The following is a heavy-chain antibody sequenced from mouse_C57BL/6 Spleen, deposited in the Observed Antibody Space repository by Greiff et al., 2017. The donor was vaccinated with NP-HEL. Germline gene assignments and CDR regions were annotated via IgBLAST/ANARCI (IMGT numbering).Heavy chain of an antibody. J-gene: IGHJ4*01. V-gene: IGHV5-9-1*02. CDR1: GFTFSSYA. D-gene: IGHD2-4*01. Sequence: EVKVVESGEGLVMPGGSLKLSCAASGFTFSSYAMSWVRQTPEKRLEWVAYISSGGDYIYYADTVKGRFTISRDNARNTLYLQMSSLKSEDTAMYYCTRVYYDYSYYAMDYWGQGTSVTFSS. CDR2: ISSGGDYI. CDR3: TRVYYDYSYYAMDY.